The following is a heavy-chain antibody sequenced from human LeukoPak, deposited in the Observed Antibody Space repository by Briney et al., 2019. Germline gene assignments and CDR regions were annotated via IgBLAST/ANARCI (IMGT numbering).Heavy chain of an antibody. Sequence: GGSLRLSCAASGFTFSSYAMHWVRQAPGKGLEWVAVISYDGSNKYYADSVKGRFTISRDNSKNTLYLQMNSLRAEDTAVYYCARAGPNSSGWYHDAFDIWGQGTMVTVSS. J-gene: IGHJ3*02. CDR2: ISYDGSNK. D-gene: IGHD6-19*01. CDR3: ARAGPNSSGWYHDAFDI. V-gene: IGHV3-30-3*01. CDR1: GFTFSSYA.